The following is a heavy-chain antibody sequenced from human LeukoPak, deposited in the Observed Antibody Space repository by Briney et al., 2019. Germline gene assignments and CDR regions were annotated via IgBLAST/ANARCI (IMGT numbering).Heavy chain of an antibody. CDR2: IIPILGTA. V-gene: IGHV1-69*01. Sequence: SVKVSCKASGGTFSSYAISWVRQAPGQGLEWMGGIIPILGTANYAQKFQGRVTITADESTSTAYMELSSLRSEDTAVYYCARHHLTETWELLSNLRYYFDYWGQGTLVTVSS. CDR1: GGTFSSYA. J-gene: IGHJ4*02. D-gene: IGHD1-26*01. CDR3: ARHHLTETWELLSNLRYYFDY.